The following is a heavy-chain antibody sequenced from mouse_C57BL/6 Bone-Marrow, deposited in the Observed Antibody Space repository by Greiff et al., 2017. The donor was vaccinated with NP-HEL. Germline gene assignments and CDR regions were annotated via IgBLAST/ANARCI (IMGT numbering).Heavy chain of an antibody. CDR3: TRATYYYGSSYPFAY. CDR1: GYTFTDYE. J-gene: IGHJ3*01. D-gene: IGHD1-1*01. CDR2: IDPETGGT. Sequence: QVQLQQSGAELVRPGASVTLSCKASGYTFTDYEMHWVKQTPVHGLEWIGAIDPETGGTAYNQKFKGKAILTADKSSSTAYMELRSLTSEDSAVYYCTRATYYYGSSYPFAYWGQGTLVTVSA. V-gene: IGHV1-15*01.